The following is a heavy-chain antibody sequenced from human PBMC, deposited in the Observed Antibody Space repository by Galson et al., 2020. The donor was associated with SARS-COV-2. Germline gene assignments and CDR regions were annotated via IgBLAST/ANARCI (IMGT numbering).Heavy chain of an antibody. D-gene: IGHD3-10*01. V-gene: IGHV1-2*02. CDR2: INPDTGAT. Sequence: ASVKVSCKASGYTFIDYYIYWVRQAPGQGLEWVGWINPDTGATNFAQKLQGRVTMTRDASISTTYMELSSLTSDDTAVYYCAKFYGSSGYARFEVWGQGTLVVVSS. CDR3: AKFYGSSGYARFEV. J-gene: IGHJ3*01. CDR1: GYTFIDYY.